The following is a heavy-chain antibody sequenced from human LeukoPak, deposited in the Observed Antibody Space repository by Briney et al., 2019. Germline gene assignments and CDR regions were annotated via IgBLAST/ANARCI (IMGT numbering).Heavy chain of an antibody. J-gene: IGHJ4*02. CDR2: ISWNSGSI. CDR3: AKDIMPIVVVVGGLDF. V-gene: IGHV3-9*01. CDR1: GFTFDNYA. Sequence: PGGSLRLSCAASGFTFDNYAMHWVRQAPGKGLEWDSCISWNSGSIGYADSVKGRFTISRDNAKNSLYLQMNSLRAEDTALYYCAKDIMPIVVVVGGLDFWGQGTLVTVSS. D-gene: IGHD2-15*01.